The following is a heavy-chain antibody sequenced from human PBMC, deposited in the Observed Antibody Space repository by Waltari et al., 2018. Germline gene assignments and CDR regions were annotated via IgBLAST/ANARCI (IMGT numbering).Heavy chain of an antibody. CDR1: GGSISSSSYY. J-gene: IGHJ4*02. D-gene: IGHD5-18*01. CDR2: IYYSGST. V-gene: IGHV4-39*02. Sequence: QLQLQESGPGLVKPSETLSLTCTVSGGSISSSSYYWGWIRQPPGKGLEGIGSIYYSGSTYYNPSLKSRVTISEDTSKNQFSLKLSSVTAADTAVYYCARDVDTAMADYFDYWGQGTLVTVSS. CDR3: ARDVDTAMADYFDY.